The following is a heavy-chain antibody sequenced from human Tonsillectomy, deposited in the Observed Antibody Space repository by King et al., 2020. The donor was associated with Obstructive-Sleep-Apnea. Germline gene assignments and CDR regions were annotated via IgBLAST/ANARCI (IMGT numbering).Heavy chain of an antibody. CDR2: IKSKADGGTT. CDR3: TTRGYSYEDYYTMDA. V-gene: IGHV3-15*01. D-gene: IGHD5-18*01. CDR1: GFTFSHAW. Sequence: VQLVESGGGLVKPGGSLRLSCAASGFTFSHAWMNWVRQAPGKGLEWVGRIKSKADGGTTEYAAPVKGRFTISRDDSTNTLYLQMNSLKSEDTAVYYCTTRGYSYEDYYTMDAWGQGTTVTVSS. J-gene: IGHJ6*02.